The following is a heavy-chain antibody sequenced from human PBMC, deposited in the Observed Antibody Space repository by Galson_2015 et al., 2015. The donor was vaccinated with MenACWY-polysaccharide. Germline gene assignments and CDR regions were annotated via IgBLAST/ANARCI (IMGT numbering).Heavy chain of an antibody. J-gene: IGHJ5*02. V-gene: IGHV3-7*05. D-gene: IGHD3-16*01. CDR3: AREKREGGGLDP. CDR2: IKQGGSER. CDR1: EFTFSSYW. Sequence: SLRLSCAAAEFTFSSYWMSWVRQAPGKGLEWVANIKQGGSERHYVDSVKGRFSISRDDPKKSLYLQMNSLRAEDTAVYYCAREKREGGGLDPWGRGTLVTVSS.